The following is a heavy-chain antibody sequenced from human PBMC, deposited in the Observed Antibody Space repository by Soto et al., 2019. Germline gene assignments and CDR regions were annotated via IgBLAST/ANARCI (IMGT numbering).Heavy chain of an antibody. J-gene: IGHJ3*02. D-gene: IGHD3-22*01. CDR3: AYYDILKKAFDI. CDR2: IYFSGST. Sequence: PSETLSLTCTVSGGSISGTSYYWGWIRQPPGKGLEWIGSIYFSGSTYYNPSLKSRVTISVDTSKNQFSLKLSSVTAADTAVYYCAYYDILKKAFDIWGQGTMVTVSS. V-gene: IGHV4-39*01. CDR1: GGSISGTSYY.